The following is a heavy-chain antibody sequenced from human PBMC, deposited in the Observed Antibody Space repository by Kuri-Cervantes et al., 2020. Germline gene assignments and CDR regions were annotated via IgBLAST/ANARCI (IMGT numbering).Heavy chain of an antibody. V-gene: IGHV4-59*01. D-gene: IGHD3-16*01. CDR3: ARERPAYPFDP. J-gene: IGHJ5*02. CDR1: GGSIGGYY. CDR2: VYYTGGT. Sequence: SETLSLTCAVSGGSIGGYYRNWIRQPPGKGLEWIGYVYYTGGTSYNPSLKSRVAISLDTSKNQFSLKLTSVTTTDTAVYYCARERPAYPFDPWGQGILVTVSS.